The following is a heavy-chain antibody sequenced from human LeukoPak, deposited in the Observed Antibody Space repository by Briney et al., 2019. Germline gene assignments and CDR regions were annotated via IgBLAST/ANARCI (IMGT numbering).Heavy chain of an antibody. CDR3: ARDSSDGDHNRANYFDY. CDR2: INPYSGGT. V-gene: IGHV1-2*02. Sequence: AASVKVSCKASGYTFTGYYMHWVRQAPGQGLEWMGWINPYSGGTNYAQKFQGRVTMTRDTSISTAYMELSRLTPDDTAVYYCARDSSDGDHNRANYFDYWGQGTLVTVSS. J-gene: IGHJ4*02. D-gene: IGHD1-14*01. CDR1: GYTFTGYY.